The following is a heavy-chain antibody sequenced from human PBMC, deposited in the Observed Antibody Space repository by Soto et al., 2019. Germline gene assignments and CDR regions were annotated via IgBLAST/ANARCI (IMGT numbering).Heavy chain of an antibody. J-gene: IGHJ5*02. Sequence: GGSMSLSCAASGFTFNNYGMHWVRQAPEKGLERVAVIKQDGSEKYYVDSVEGRLTISRDNAKNSIYLEMNSLRVEDTAVYYCFRSITTLGVVTISDDNWFDPWGQGTPVTVSS. CDR1: GFTFNNYG. CDR2: IKQDGSEK. D-gene: IGHD3-3*01. CDR3: FRSITTLGVVTISDDNWFDP. V-gene: IGHV3-7*03.